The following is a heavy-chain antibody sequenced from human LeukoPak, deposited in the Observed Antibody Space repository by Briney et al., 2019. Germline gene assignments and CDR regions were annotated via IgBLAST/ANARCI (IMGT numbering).Heavy chain of an antibody. CDR3: ARQGYGDYFYWYFDL. Sequence: SSETLSLTCTVSGGSISSYFWTWIRQPPGKGLEWIGYIYYSGSTKYNPSLKSRVTISVDTSKNQFSLKLSSVTAADTAVYYCARQGYGDYFYWYFDLWGRGTLVTVSS. CDR1: GGSISSYF. D-gene: IGHD4-17*01. V-gene: IGHV4-59*08. J-gene: IGHJ2*01. CDR2: IYYSGST.